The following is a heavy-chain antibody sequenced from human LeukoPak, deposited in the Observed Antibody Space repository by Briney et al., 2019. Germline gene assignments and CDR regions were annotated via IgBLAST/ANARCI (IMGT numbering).Heavy chain of an antibody. CDR2: VDYSGDSP. CDR1: GFTPCSYE. Sequence: GGSLRLSCAASGFTPCSYELTSIRQSPGEGLQSVSSVDYSGDSPYYADSVKGRFTISRDNSKNILYLQLSSLRVEDTAVYYCTRNSGWYGITWGQGTLVAVSS. J-gene: IGHJ4*02. V-gene: IGHV3-23*01. D-gene: IGHD6-19*01. CDR3: TRNSGWYGIT.